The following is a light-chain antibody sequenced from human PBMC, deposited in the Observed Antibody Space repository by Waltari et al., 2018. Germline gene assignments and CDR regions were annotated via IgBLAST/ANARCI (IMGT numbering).Light chain of an antibody. CDR2: GAS. CDR3: QHYLRLPVT. J-gene: IGKJ1*01. V-gene: IGKV3-20*01. CDR1: QSVGRT. Sequence: EIVLTQSPGTLSLSPGQTATLSCRASQSVGRTLAWYQQKSGRAPSLLIYGASIRATGIPDRFSGSGSGTDFSLTIREVEPEDFAVYYCQHYLRLPVTFGQGTKVEI.